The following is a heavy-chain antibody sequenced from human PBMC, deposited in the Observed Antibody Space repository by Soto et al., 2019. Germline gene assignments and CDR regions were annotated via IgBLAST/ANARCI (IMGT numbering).Heavy chain of an antibody. D-gene: IGHD6-6*01. CDR1: GYTFTSYG. V-gene: IGHV1-18*04. Sequence: ASVKVSCKASGYTFTSYGISWVRQAPGQGLEWMGWISAYNGNTNYAQKLQGRVTMTTDTSTSTAYMELRSLRSDDTAVYYCARDRGAARNNYYYYYGMDVWGQGTTVTVSS. J-gene: IGHJ6*02. CDR2: ISAYNGNT. CDR3: ARDRGAARNNYYYYYGMDV.